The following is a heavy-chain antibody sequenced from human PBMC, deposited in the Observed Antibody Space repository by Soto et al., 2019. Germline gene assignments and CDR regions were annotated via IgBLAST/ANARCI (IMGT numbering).Heavy chain of an antibody. CDR2: ISYDGSNK. CDR1: GFTFSSYA. Sequence: QVQLVESGGGVVQPGRSLRLSCAASGFTFSSYAMHWVRQAPGKGLEWVAVISYDGSNKYYADSVKGRFTISRDNSKNTLYLQMNSLRAEDTAVYYCARFYYGGNSFGDYWGQGTLVTVSS. D-gene: IGHD4-17*01. V-gene: IGHV3-30-3*01. J-gene: IGHJ4*02. CDR3: ARFYYGGNSFGDY.